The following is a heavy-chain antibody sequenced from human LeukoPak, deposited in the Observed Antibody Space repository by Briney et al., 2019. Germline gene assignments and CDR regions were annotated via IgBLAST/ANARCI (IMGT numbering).Heavy chain of an antibody. J-gene: IGHJ4*02. CDR1: GGSISSYY. V-gene: IGHV4-59*08. Sequence: SETLSLTCTVSGGSISSYYWSWIRQPPGKGLEWIGYIYYSGSTNYNPSLKSRVTISVDTSKNQFSLKLSSVTAADTAVYYCARHNIVVVPAAYYFDYWGQGTLVTVSS. CDR3: ARHNIVVVPAAYYFDY. D-gene: IGHD2-2*01. CDR2: IYYSGST.